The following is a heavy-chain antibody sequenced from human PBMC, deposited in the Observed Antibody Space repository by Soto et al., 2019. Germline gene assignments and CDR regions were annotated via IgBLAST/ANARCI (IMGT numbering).Heavy chain of an antibody. J-gene: IGHJ5*02. V-gene: IGHV4-34*01. CDR1: GGSFSGYY. Sequence: PSETLSLTCAVYGGSFSGYYWTWIRQPPGTGLEWIGEINHSGSTNYNPSLKSRVTISVDTSKNQFSLKLTSVTAADTAVYYCARSPHRWFEPWGQGTLVTVSS. CDR3: ARSPHRWFEP. CDR2: INHSGST.